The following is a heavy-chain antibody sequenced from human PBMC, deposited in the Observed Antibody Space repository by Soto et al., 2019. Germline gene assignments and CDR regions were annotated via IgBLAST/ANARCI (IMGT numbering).Heavy chain of an antibody. J-gene: IGHJ3*02. D-gene: IGHD6-19*01. Sequence: SETLSLTCTVSGGSISSYYWSWIRQPPGKGLEWIGYIYYSGSTNYNPSLKSRVTISVDTSKNQFSLKLSSVTAADTAVYYCARDLRYSSGWYSAFDIWGQGTMVNVS. V-gene: IGHV4-59*01. CDR3: ARDLRYSSGWYSAFDI. CDR2: IYYSGST. CDR1: GGSISSYY.